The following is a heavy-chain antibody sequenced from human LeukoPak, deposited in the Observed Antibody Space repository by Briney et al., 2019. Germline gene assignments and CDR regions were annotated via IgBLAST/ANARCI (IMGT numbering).Heavy chain of an antibody. D-gene: IGHD3-16*02. V-gene: IGHV3-23*01. Sequence: GGSLRLSCAASGFTFSNYAMSWVRQAPGKGLEWVSSIGSDYKTHYSESVKGRFAISRDNSQSTVYLQMNSLRAEDTAVYYCARVNRGDAFDIWGQGTLVTVSS. CDR1: GFTFSNYA. CDR2: IGSDYKT. CDR3: ARVNRGDAFDI. J-gene: IGHJ3*02.